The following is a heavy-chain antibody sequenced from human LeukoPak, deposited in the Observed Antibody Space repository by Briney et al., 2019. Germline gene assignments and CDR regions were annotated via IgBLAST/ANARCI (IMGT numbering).Heavy chain of an antibody. J-gene: IGHJ4*02. CDR2: IYYSGST. D-gene: IGHD3-3*01. Sequence: SETLSLTCTVSGGSISSYYWSWIRPPPGKGLEWIGYIYYSGSTNYNPSLKSRVTISVDTSKNQFSLKLSSVTAADTAVYYCASFSPPFWSGYRDYWGQGTLVTVSS. CDR3: ASFSPPFWSGYRDY. V-gene: IGHV4-59*01. CDR1: GGSISSYY.